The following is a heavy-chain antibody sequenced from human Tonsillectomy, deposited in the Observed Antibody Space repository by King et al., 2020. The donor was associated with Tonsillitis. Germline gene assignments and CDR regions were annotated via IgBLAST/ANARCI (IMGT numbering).Heavy chain of an antibody. V-gene: IGHV1-69*01. D-gene: IGHD3-22*01. CDR2: IIPIFGTA. CDR1: VGTFRSYG. CDR3: GRDRDYDSSGYFYFGDY. Sequence: QLLQSGAEVKKLGSSVKVSCKASVGTFRSYGITWVRQAPGQGLEWMVEIIPIFGTANYAQKFQGRVTITADESPSTAYMELSSLRSEDTAVYYCGRDRDYDSSGYFYFGDYWGQGTLVTVSS. J-gene: IGHJ4*02.